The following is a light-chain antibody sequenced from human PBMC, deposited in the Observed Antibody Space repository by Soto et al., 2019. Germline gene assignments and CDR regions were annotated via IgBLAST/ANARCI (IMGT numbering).Light chain of an antibody. CDR3: QQRINWSLT. J-gene: IGKJ4*01. Sequence: EIVLTQSPVTLSLSPGERATLSCRASQSVTTFLAWYQQKPGQAPRLLIYDASKRATGIPASFSGSGSGTDFTLSISSLEPEVFAVYFCQQRINWSLTFGVPTQVEI. V-gene: IGKV3-11*01. CDR1: QSVTTF. CDR2: DAS.